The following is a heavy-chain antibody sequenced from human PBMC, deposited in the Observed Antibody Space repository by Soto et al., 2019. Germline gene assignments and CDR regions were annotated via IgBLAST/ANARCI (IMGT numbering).Heavy chain of an antibody. J-gene: IGHJ4*02. D-gene: IGHD4-17*01. CDR1: GGSISSGAYY. CDR3: ARGPYGAADY. V-gene: IGHV4-31*03. CDR2: ISYTGRT. Sequence: QVQLQESGPGLVKPSQTLSLTCTVSGGSISSGAYYWSWIRQHPGKGLEWIGYISYTGRTYYNPSFKSRITISVDTSKNHFSLELGSVTAADTAVYYCARGPYGAADYWGQGTLVTVSS.